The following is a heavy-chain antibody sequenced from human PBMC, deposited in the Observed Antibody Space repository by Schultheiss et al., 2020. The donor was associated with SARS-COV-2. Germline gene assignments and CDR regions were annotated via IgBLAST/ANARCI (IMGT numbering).Heavy chain of an antibody. CDR1: GFTFSSYG. V-gene: IGHV3-33*08. J-gene: IGHJ4*02. D-gene: IGHD4-23*01. Sequence: GGSLRLSCAASGFTFSSYGMHWVRQAPGKGLEWVAVIWYDGSNKYYADSVKGRFTISRDNSKNTLYLQMNSLRAEDTAVYYCARAATVVIPLDYWGQGTLVTVSS. CDR2: IWYDGSNK. CDR3: ARAATVVIPLDY.